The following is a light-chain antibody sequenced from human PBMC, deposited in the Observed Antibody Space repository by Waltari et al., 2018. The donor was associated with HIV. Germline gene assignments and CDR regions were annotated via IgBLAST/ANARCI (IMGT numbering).Light chain of an antibody. CDR1: QAIANS. CDR2: VAS. CDR3: QQYYTTPHT. V-gene: IGKV1-NL1*01. Sequence: DIQMTQSPSSLSASVADRVTITCRASQAIANSLAWYQQKPGKAPKLLVYVASRLERGVPSRFSGSGSGTDYILTISSLQPEDFATYYCQQYYTTPHTFGQGTKLEIK. J-gene: IGKJ2*01.